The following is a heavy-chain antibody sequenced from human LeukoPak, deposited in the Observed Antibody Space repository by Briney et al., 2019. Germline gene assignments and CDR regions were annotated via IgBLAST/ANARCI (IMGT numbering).Heavy chain of an antibody. CDR2: IYYSGNT. CDR3: ARLGRGYSYGQADY. D-gene: IGHD5-18*01. J-gene: IGHJ4*02. V-gene: IGHV4-59*08. Sequence: PSETLSLTCTVSGGSMSSYYWSWIRQPPGKGLERIGYIYYSGNTNYNPSLKSRVTISVDTSKNQFSLKLSSVTAADTAVYYCARLGRGYSYGQADYWGQGTLVTVSS. CDR1: GGSMSSYY.